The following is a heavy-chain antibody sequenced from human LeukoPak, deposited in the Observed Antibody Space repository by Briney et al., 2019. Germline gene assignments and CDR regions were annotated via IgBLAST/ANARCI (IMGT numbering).Heavy chain of an antibody. V-gene: IGHV1-2*02. CDR2: INPNSGGT. Sequence: ASVKVSCKASGYTFTGYYMHWVRQAPGQGLEWMGWINPNSGGTNYAQKFQGRVTMTRDTSISTAYMELSRLRSDDTAVYYCARVPYYDFWSGYYGPPNAFDIWGQGTMVTVSS. J-gene: IGHJ3*02. CDR3: ARVPYYDFWSGYYGPPNAFDI. D-gene: IGHD3-3*01. CDR1: GYTFTGYY.